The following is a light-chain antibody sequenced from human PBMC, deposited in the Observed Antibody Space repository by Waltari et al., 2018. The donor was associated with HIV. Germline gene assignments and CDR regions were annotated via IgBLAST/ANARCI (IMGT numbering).Light chain of an antibody. J-gene: IGLJ3*02. CDR3: AAWDDSLNGPV. CDR2: RNN. V-gene: IGLV1-47*01. CDR1: SSNLGPNY. Sequence: QSVVTQPPSASATPGQRVTISCSGSSSNLGPNYVSWYKQLPGTAPKMLIYRNNQRPSGVPDRFSGSKSGTSASLAITGLRSEDEADYYCAAWDDSLNGPVFGGGTKLTV.